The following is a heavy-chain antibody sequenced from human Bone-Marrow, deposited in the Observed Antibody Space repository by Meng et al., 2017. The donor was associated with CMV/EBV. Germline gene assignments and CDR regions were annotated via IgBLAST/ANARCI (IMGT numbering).Heavy chain of an antibody. CDR2: IKSKTDGGTT. V-gene: IGHV3-15*01. CDR3: TTANPSGSYLPTHH. J-gene: IGHJ5*02. CDR1: GFTFSNAW. D-gene: IGHD1-26*01. Sequence: GESLKISCAASGFTFSNAWMSWVRQAPGKGLEWVGRIKSKTDGGTTDYAAPVKGRFTISRDDSKNTLYLQMNSLKTEDTAVYYCTTANPSGSYLPTHHWGRGTLVTVSS.